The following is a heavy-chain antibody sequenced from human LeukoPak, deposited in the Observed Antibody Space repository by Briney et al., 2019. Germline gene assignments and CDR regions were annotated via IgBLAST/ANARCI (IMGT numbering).Heavy chain of an antibody. CDR1: GYTFTGYY. CDR3: ARPLDYGDYL. J-gene: IGHJ5*02. CDR2: INPNSGGT. Sequence: GASVKVPCKASGYTFTGYYMHWVRQGPGQGLEWMGWINPNSGGTNYAQKFQGRVSMTRDTSISTAYMELSRLRSEDTAVYYCARPLDYGDYLWGQGTLVTVSS. D-gene: IGHD4-17*01. V-gene: IGHV1-2*02.